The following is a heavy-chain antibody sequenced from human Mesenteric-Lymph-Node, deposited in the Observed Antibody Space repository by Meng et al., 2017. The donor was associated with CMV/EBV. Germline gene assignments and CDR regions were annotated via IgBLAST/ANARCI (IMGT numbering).Heavy chain of an antibody. CDR2: INHSGST. Sequence: QGHFHQWGAGLLKPSETLSVTCAVYGGSFSGYYWNWIRQSPEKGLEWIGEINHSGSTTYNPSFTSRIIISVDTSTNQISLNMSSVTAADTAVYYCARGSSYDILTGYFDYWGQGALVTVSS. V-gene: IGHV4-34*01. J-gene: IGHJ4*02. D-gene: IGHD3-9*01. CDR1: GGSFSGYY. CDR3: ARGSSYDILTGYFDY.